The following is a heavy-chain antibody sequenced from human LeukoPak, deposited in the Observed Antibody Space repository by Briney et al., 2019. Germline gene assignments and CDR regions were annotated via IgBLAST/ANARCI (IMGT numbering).Heavy chain of an antibody. CDR3: ARDANYYDSSGYPPSDY. V-gene: IGHV3-11*01. Sequence: PGGSLRLSCAASGFTFSDYYMSWIRQAPGKGLEWGSYISSSGSTIYYADSVKGRFTISRDNAKNSLYLQMNSPRAEDTAVYYCARDANYYDSSGYPPSDYWGQGTLVTVSS. CDR1: GFTFSDYY. D-gene: IGHD3-22*01. CDR2: ISSSGSTI. J-gene: IGHJ4*02.